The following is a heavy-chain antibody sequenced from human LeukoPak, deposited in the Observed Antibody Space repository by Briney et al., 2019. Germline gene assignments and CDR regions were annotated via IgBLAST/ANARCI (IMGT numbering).Heavy chain of an antibody. V-gene: IGHV1-69*04. J-gene: IGHJ6*02. CDR2: IIPILGIA. D-gene: IGHD2-15*01. CDR3: AADRLMVGYYYYGMDV. Sequence: SVKVSCKASGGTFSSYAISWVRQAPGQGLEWMGRIIPILGIANYAQKFQERVTITRDMSTSTAYMELSSLRSEDTAVYYCAADRLMVGYYYYGMDVWGQGTTVTVSS. CDR1: GGTFSSYA.